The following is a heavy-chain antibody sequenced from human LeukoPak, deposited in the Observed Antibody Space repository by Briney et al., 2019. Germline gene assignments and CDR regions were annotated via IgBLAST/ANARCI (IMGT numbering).Heavy chain of an antibody. CDR1: GFTFSSYA. J-gene: IGHJ4*02. D-gene: IGHD2-21*02. Sequence: GGSLRLSCAASGFTFSSYAMSWVRQAPGKGLEWVSAIRGSGGSTYYADSVKGRFTISRDNSKNTLYLQMNSLRAEDTAVYYCAKAPWGVTNFDYWGQGTLVTVSS. CDR2: IRGSGGST. V-gene: IGHV3-23*01. CDR3: AKAPWGVTNFDY.